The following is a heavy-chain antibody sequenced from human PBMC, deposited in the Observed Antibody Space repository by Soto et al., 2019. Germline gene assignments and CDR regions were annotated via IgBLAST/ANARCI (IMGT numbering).Heavy chain of an antibody. D-gene: IGHD3-22*01. Sequence: QVQLQESGPGLVKPSQTLSLTCTVSGGSISSGGYYWSWIRQHPGKGLEWIGYIYYSGGTYYNPSLKSRVTISVDTSKNQCSLKLSSVTAADRAVYYCARGSYYDSSGYYGPWGQGTLVIVSS. CDR2: IYYSGGT. J-gene: IGHJ5*02. CDR3: ARGSYYDSSGYYGP. V-gene: IGHV4-31*03. CDR1: GGSISSGGYY.